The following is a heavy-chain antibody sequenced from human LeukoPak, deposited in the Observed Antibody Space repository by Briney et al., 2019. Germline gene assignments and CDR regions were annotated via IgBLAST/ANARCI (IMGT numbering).Heavy chain of an antibody. CDR2: IKSKTDGGTT. D-gene: IGHD1-1*01. Sequence: GGSLRLSCAASGFTFSNAWMSWVRQAPGKGLEWVGRIKSKTDGGTTDYAAPVKGRFTISRDDSKNTLYLQMSSLKTEDTAVYYCTTDLGRTTGTTFDYWGQGTLVTVSS. CDR1: GFTFSNAW. V-gene: IGHV3-15*01. CDR3: TTDLGRTTGTTFDY. J-gene: IGHJ4*02.